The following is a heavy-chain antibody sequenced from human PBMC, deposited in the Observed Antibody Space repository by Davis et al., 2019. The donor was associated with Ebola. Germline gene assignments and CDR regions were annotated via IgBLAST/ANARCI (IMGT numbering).Heavy chain of an antibody. D-gene: IGHD3-16*02. CDR3: AREGLRLGELSLGDWFDP. CDR1: GYTFTSYG. J-gene: IGHJ5*02. V-gene: IGHV1-18*01. Sequence: ASVKVSCKASGYTFTSYGISWVRQAPGQGLEWMGWISAYNGNTNYAQKLQGRVTMTRDTSTSTVYMELSSLRSEDTAVYYCAREGLRLGELSLGDWFDPWGQGTLVTVSS. CDR2: ISAYNGNT.